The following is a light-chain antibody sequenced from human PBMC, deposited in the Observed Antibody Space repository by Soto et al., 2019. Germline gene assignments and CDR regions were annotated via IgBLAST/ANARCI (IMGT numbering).Light chain of an antibody. J-gene: IGKJ1*01. CDR3: HQYRTYPWT. CDR1: QAITDY. V-gene: IGKV1-16*01. Sequence: DIQMTQSLSSLAASVGERVTITCRASQAITDYLAWFQQRPGEAPTSLIYAASSLQSGVPSRFSGSGAGTVFTLTINNIQPQDFATYYCHQYRTYPWTFGPGTTVYIK. CDR2: AAS.